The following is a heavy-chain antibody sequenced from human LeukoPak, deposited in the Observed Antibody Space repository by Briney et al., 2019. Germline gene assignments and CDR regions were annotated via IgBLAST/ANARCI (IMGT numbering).Heavy chain of an antibody. CDR3: GRGPFGESHY. J-gene: IGHJ4*02. D-gene: IGHD3-10*01. Sequence: GGSLRLSCAASGFTFRSYWMHWVRQAPGKGPVWVSRINSDGSSTSYADSVKGRFTISRDNAKNTVYLEMNSLRDEDTAVYYCGRGPFGESHYWGQGTLVTVSS. V-gene: IGHV3-74*01. CDR2: INSDGSST. CDR1: GFTFRSYW.